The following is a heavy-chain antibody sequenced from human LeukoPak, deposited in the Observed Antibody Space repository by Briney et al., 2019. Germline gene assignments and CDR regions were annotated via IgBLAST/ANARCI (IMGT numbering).Heavy chain of an antibody. CDR3: ARDFPGFDY. J-gene: IGHJ4*02. CDR1: GFTFSNYA. Sequence: GGSLRLSCAASGFTFSNYAMRWVRQAPGKGLEWVSGISGSGDSTYYADSVKDRFTISRDNAKNSLYLQMNSLRAEDTAVYYCARDFPGFDYWGQGTLVTVSS. CDR2: ISGSGDST. V-gene: IGHV3-23*01.